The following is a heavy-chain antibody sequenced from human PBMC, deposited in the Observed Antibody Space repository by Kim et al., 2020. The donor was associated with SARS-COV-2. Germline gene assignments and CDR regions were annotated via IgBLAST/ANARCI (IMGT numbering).Heavy chain of an antibody. CDR1: GFTFSDSP. V-gene: IGHV3-73*01. Sequence: GGSLRLSCAASGFTFSDSPMHWVRQASGKGLEWVGRIRSKVYNYATSYAASVKGRFTISRDDSESTAYLQMNSLKTEDTAVYYCTRIPGTPLAFWDAFDVWGQGTMVTVSS. D-gene: IGHD1-1*01. CDR3: TRIPGTPLAFWDAFDV. J-gene: IGHJ3*01. CDR2: IRSKVYNYAT.